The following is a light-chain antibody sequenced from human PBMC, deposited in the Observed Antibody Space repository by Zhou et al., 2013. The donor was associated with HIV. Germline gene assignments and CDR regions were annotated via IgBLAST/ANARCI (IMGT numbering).Light chain of an antibody. CDR1: QGIRND. Sequence: DIQMTQSPSSLSASVGDRVTITCRASQGIRNDLAWFQQKPGKVPKRLIYDASSLQGGVPSRFSGSGSGTEFTLTISSLQPEDFATYYCLQHSGYPLTFGQGTKV. V-gene: IGKV1-17*01. CDR2: DAS. J-gene: IGKJ1*01. CDR3: LQHSGYPLT.